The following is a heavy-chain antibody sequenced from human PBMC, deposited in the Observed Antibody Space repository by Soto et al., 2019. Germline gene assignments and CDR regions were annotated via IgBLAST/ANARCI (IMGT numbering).Heavy chain of an antibody. D-gene: IGHD2-15*01. Sequence: SETLSLTCTVSGGSISSSSYYWGWIRQPPGRGLEWIGSIYYSGSTYYNPSLKSRVTISVDTSKNQFSLKLSSVTAADTAVYYCASLSDRREDYWGQGTLVTVS. CDR3: ASLSDRREDY. CDR2: IYYSGST. V-gene: IGHV4-39*01. CDR1: GGSISSSSYY. J-gene: IGHJ4*02.